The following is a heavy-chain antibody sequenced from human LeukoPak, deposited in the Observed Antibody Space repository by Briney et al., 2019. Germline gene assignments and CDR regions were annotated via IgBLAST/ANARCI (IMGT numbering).Heavy chain of an antibody. CDR3: ARTWFGELLVVDY. D-gene: IGHD3-10*01. CDR1: GYTFTCYY. V-gene: IGHV1-2*02. CDR2: INPNSGCT. J-gene: IGHJ4*02. Sequence: ASVKVSCKASGYTFTCYYMHWVRQAPGQGLEWMGWINPNSGCTNYAQKFQGRVTMTRDTSISTAHIELSRLRSDDTAVYYCARTWFGELLVVDYWGQGTLVTVSS.